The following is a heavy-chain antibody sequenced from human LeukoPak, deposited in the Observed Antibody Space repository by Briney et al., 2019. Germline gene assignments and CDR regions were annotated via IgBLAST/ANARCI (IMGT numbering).Heavy chain of an antibody. Sequence: GESLKISCKGSGYTFSSYWIGWVRQMPGKGLEWMGIIYPGDSDTRYSPSLQGQVTISVDTSIGTAYLQWSSLKAPDTAIYYCARQNDFRLDYWGQGTLVTVSS. CDR3: ARQNDFRLDY. CDR1: GYTFSSYW. J-gene: IGHJ4*02. V-gene: IGHV5-51*01. D-gene: IGHD3-3*01. CDR2: IYPGDSDT.